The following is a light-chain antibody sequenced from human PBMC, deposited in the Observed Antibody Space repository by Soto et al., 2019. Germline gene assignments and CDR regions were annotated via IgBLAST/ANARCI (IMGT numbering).Light chain of an antibody. Sequence: QSVLTQPPSVSAAPGQKVTISCSGSSSNIGGNSVSWYQQLPGTAPKLLIYDDNKRPSGIPDRFSGSKSGTSATLGITGFQTGDEADYYCGSWDSSLCAYVFGTGTNVTVL. V-gene: IGLV1-51*01. J-gene: IGLJ1*01. CDR1: SSNIGGNS. CDR3: GSWDSSLCAYV. CDR2: DDN.